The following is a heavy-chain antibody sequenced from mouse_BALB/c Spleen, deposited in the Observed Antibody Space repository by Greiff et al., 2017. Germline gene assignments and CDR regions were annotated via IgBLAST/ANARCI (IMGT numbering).Heavy chain of an antibody. CDR1: GYSITSGYY. CDR2: ISYDGSN. CDR3: ARIDGYYFYAMDY. V-gene: IGHV3-6*02. Sequence: VQLKESGPGLVKPSQSLSLTCSVTGYSITSGYYWNWIRQFPGNKLEWMGYISYDGSNNYNPSLKNRISITRDTSKNQFFLKLNSVTTEDTATYYCARIDGYYFYAMDYWGQGTSVTVSS. D-gene: IGHD2-3*01. J-gene: IGHJ4*01.